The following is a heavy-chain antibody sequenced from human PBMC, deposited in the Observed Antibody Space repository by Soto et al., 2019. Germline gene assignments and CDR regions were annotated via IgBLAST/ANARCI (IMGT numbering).Heavy chain of an antibody. D-gene: IGHD3-10*01. CDR1: GGSFDKFI. CDR3: SRNGASGSSLSGMDV. Sequence: QVQLVQSGAEVKEPGSSVRVSCKASGGSFDKFIMNWVRQTPGRGLEWMGGIVPMLGTPTYAEKFKGRVSISATGSPSTTHMELTSLTSEDKAIYYCSRNGASGSSLSGMDVWGLGTTVTVSS. V-gene: IGHV1-69*01. J-gene: IGHJ6*01. CDR2: IVPMLGTP.